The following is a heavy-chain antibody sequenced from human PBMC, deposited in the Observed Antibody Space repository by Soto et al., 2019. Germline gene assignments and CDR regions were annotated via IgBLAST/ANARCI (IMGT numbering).Heavy chain of an antibody. J-gene: IGHJ2*01. D-gene: IGHD3-3*01. V-gene: IGHV3-33*01. Sequence: GGSLRLSCAASGFTFSSYGMHWVRQAPGKGLEWVAVIWYDGSNKYYADSVKGRFTISRDNSKNTLYLQMNSLRAEDTAVYYCARLNTIFKPALTGYFDLWGRGTLVTVSS. CDR2: IWYDGSNK. CDR1: GFTFSSYG. CDR3: ARLNTIFKPALTGYFDL.